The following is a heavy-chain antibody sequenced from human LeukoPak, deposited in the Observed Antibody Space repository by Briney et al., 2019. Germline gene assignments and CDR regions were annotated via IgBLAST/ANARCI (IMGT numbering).Heavy chain of an antibody. J-gene: IGHJ4*02. D-gene: IGHD3-22*01. V-gene: IGHV1-2*02. CDR1: GYTFSTYY. CDR3: ARVGDNYYDSSGYDY. CDR2: INPNSGGT. Sequence: ASVKVSCKASGYTFSTYYMHWVRQAPGQGLEWMGWINPNSGGTNYAQKFQGRVTMTRDTSISTAYMELSRLRSDDTAVYYCARVGDNYYDSSGYDYWGQGTLVTVSS.